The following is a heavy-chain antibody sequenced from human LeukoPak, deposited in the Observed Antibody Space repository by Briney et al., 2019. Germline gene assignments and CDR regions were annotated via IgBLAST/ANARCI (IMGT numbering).Heavy chain of an antibody. Sequence: SQTLSLTCTVSGGSISSGGYYWSWIRQHPGKGLEWIGYIYYSGSTYYNPSLKSRVTISVDTSKNQFSLKLSSVTAADTAVYYCARSAHGGYGFDYWGQGTLVTVSS. D-gene: IGHD5-12*01. CDR2: IYYSGST. CDR1: GGSISSGGYY. CDR3: ARSAHGGYGFDY. V-gene: IGHV4-31*03. J-gene: IGHJ4*02.